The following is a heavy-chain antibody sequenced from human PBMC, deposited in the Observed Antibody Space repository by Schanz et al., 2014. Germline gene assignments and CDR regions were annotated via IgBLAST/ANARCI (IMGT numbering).Heavy chain of an antibody. D-gene: IGHD3-10*01. J-gene: IGHJ4*02. V-gene: IGHV3-11*01. CDR2: IGNGGVTI. Sequence: VHLLDSGGGLVQPGGSLRLSCAASGFPFSDYFMAWIRQPPGRGLEWVSYIGNGGVTIYYADSVKGRFTISRDNSKNTLYLQMNSLRAEDTAVYYCARIGGSVFDYWGQGTLVTVSS. CDR3: ARIGGSVFDY. CDR1: GFPFSDYF.